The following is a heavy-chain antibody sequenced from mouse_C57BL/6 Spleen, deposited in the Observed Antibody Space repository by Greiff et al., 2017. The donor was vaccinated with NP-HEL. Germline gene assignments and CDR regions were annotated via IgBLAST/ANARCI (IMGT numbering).Heavy chain of an antibody. Sequence: QVQLQQSGAELVKPGASVKISCKASGYAFSSYWMNWVKQRPGKGLEWIGQIYPGDGDTNYNGKFKGKATLTADKSSSTAYMQLSSQTSEDSAVYFCARSVGFPYYAMDYWGQGTSVTVSS. J-gene: IGHJ4*01. CDR3: ARSVGFPYYAMDY. CDR1: GYAFSSYW. V-gene: IGHV1-80*01. D-gene: IGHD2-2*01. CDR2: IYPGDGDT.